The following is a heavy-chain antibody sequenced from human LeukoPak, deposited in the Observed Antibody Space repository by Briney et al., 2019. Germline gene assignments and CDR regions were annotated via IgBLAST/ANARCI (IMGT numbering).Heavy chain of an antibody. CDR2: ISYSGSI. D-gene: IGHD1-26*01. V-gene: IGHV4-28*05. J-gene: IGHJ5*02. Sequence: SSETLSLTCTVSGGSISSTNWWGWIRQPPGKGLEWIGYISYSGSIYYNPSLESRVTMSVDPPKNQFSLKLNSVTAVDTAVYYCARTRAGIVRGFDPWGQGTLVTVSS. CDR3: ARTRAGIVRGFDP. CDR1: GGSISSTNW.